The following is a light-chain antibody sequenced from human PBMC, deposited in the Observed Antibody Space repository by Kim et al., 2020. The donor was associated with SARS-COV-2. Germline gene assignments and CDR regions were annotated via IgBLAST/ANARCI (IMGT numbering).Light chain of an antibody. CDR3: SSYAGSNNVV. CDR1: SSDVGDYNY. Sequence: GQSVTISCTGTSSDVGDYNYVSWFQQHPGKAPKLMIYEVSQRPSGVPDRFSGSKSGNTAFLTVSGLRAEDEAGYYCSSYAGSNNVVFGGGTQLTVL. J-gene: IGLJ2*01. V-gene: IGLV2-8*01. CDR2: EVS.